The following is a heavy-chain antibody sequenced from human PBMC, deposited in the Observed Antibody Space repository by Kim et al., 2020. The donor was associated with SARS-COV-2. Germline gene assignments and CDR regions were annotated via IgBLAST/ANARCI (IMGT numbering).Heavy chain of an antibody. J-gene: IGHJ4*02. CDR2: ISSSSSYI. CDR3: ASYDSSDYLFY. D-gene: IGHD3-22*01. V-gene: IGHV3-21*01. CDR1: GFTFSSYS. Sequence: GGSLILSCAVSGFTFSSYSMNWVRLAPGKGLEFVSSISSSSSYIYYADSSKGRFTISRDNAKNSLFLQMNSLRAGNTAVYYCASYDSSDYLFYCGQGALVSVST.